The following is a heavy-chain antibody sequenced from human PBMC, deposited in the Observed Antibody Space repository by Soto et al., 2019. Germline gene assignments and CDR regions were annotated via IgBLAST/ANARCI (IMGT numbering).Heavy chain of an antibody. Sequence: KTSETLSLTCTVSGGSISSYYWSWIRQPPGKGLEWIGYIYYSGSTNYNPSLKSRVTISVDTSKNQFSLKLSSVTAADTAVYYCARDAWIQLWLGYFDYWGQGTLVTVSS. CDR1: GGSISSYY. CDR3: ARDAWIQLWLGYFDY. V-gene: IGHV4-59*01. J-gene: IGHJ4*02. D-gene: IGHD5-18*01. CDR2: IYYSGST.